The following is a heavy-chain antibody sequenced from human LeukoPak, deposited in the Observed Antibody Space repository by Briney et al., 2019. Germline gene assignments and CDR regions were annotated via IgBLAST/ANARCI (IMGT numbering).Heavy chain of an antibody. CDR1: GGSISSSSYY. CDR3: ARSRRGRYGGY. V-gene: IGHV4-39*01. CDR2: IYYSGST. D-gene: IGHD6-19*01. Sequence: PSETLSLTCTVSGGSISSSSYYWGWIRQPPGKGLEWIGSIYYSGSTYYNPSLKSRVTISVDTSKNQFSLKLSSVTAADTAVYYCARSRRGRYGGYWGQGTLVTVSS. J-gene: IGHJ4*02.